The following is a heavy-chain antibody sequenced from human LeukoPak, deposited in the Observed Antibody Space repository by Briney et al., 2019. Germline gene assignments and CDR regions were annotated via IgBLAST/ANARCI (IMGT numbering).Heavy chain of an antibody. J-gene: IGHJ4*02. CDR3: ARALGNSTGDY. CDR1: GFTFSSYW. CDR2: IKHDGSEK. Sequence: GGFLRLSCAASGFTFSSYWMNWVRQAPGKGLEWVANIKHDGSEKYYVDSVKGRFTISRDNAKNSLILQMNSLRGEDTAVYYCARALGNSTGDYWGQGTLVTVSS. D-gene: IGHD7-27*01. V-gene: IGHV3-7*04.